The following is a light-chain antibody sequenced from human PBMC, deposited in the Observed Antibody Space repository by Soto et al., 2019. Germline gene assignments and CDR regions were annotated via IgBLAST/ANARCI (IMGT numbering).Light chain of an antibody. CDR3: QQYGSSPIT. CDR2: GAA. Sequence: EIVLTQSPGTLSLSPGERATLSCRASQSVNNNYLAWYQQKPGQAPRLLIYGAASRATGIPDRFSGSGSGTDFTLTITRLEPEDLAVYYCQQYGSSPITFGQGTRLEIK. J-gene: IGKJ5*01. CDR1: QSVNNNY. V-gene: IGKV3-20*01.